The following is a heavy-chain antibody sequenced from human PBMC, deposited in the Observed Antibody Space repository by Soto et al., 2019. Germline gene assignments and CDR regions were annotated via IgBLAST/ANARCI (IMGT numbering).Heavy chain of an antibody. CDR1: GFTFRSYV. D-gene: IGHD3-16*01. CDR2: TSYDGSNN. J-gene: IGHJ4*02. Sequence: QVQLVESGGGVVQPGTSLRLSCVGSGFTFRSYVIHWVRQAPGKGLEWVALTSYDGSNNFYGDSVKGRFTISRDNSRNTVELQMDSLRLDATALYYCARWGTTGGLDVWGQGTLVFVSS. V-gene: IGHV3-33*05. CDR3: ARWGTTGGLDV.